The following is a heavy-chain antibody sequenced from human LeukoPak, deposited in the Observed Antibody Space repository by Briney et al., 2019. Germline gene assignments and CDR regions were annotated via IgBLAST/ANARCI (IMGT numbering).Heavy chain of an antibody. CDR2: IYYSGST. D-gene: IGHD3-10*01. CDR1: GGSISSYY. J-gene: IGHJ4*02. V-gene: IGHV4-59*01. Sequence: PSETLSLTCTVSGGSISSYYWSWLRQPPGKGLEWIGYIYYSGSTNYNPSLKSRVTISVDTSKNQFSLKLSSVTAADTAVYYCATGQVNYYGSGSDHFDYWGQGTLVTVSS. CDR3: ATGQVNYYGSGSDHFDY.